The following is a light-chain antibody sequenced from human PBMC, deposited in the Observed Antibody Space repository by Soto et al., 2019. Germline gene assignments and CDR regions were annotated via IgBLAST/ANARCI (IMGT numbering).Light chain of an antibody. CDR1: SSDVGGYNY. CDR2: AVS. Sequence: QSVLTQPASVSGSPGQSITISCTGTSSDVGGYNYVSWYQQHPGKAPKLMIYAVSNRPSGVSNRFSGSKSGNTATLTISGLQAEDEADYYCSSYTSASNLYIFGTGTKVTVL. V-gene: IGLV2-14*01. J-gene: IGLJ1*01. CDR3: SSYTSASNLYI.